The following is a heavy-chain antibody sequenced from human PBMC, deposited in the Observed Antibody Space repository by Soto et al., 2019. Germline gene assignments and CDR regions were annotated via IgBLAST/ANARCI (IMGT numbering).Heavy chain of an antibody. V-gene: IGHV5-51*01. Sequence: GESLKISCKGSGYSFTSYWIGWVRQMPGKGLEWMGIIYPGDSDTRYSPSFQGQVTISADKSISTAYLQWSSLKASDTAMYYCASQGISSGYSRSYYYYYMDVWGKGTTVTVSS. CDR2: IYPGDSDT. J-gene: IGHJ6*03. CDR1: GYSFTSYW. CDR3: ASQGISSGYSRSYYYYYMDV. D-gene: IGHD3-9*01.